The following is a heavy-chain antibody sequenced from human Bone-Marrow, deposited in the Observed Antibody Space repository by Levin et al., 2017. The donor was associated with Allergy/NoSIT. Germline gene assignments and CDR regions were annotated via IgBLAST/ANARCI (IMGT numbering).Heavy chain of an antibody. D-gene: IGHD3-3*01. CDR3: ARRKAVSGPWGFDL. CDR2: IYLRDSDT. J-gene: IGHJ5*02. CDR1: ESTFTNW. Sequence: GESLKISCKGSESTFTNWIGWVRQMPGKGLEWMGIIYLRDSDTRYSPSFEGQVTISADKSISTAYLQWSSLKASDTAMYYCARRKAVSGPWGFDLWGQGTQVTVSS. V-gene: IGHV5-51*01.